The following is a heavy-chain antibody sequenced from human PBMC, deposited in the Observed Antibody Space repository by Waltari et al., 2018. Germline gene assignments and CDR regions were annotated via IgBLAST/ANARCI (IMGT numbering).Heavy chain of an antibody. CDR2: IRSKIYGGTA. V-gene: IGHV3-49*03. CDR1: GFTFAAHA. CDR3: SRVSASGDGMDV. J-gene: IGHJ6*02. D-gene: IGHD3-16*01. Sequence: EVQLVESGGGLVQPGRSLRLSCTTSGFTFAAHALSWFRQAPGKGLEWVGFIRSKIYGGTADYAASVKGRFTVSRDDSKSIAYLQMDSLKTEDTAVYYCSRVSASGDGMDVWGQGTTVTVSS.